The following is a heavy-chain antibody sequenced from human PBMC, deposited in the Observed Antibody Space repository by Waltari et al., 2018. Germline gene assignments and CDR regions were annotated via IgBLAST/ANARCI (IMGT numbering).Heavy chain of an antibody. CDR2: IYYSGST. D-gene: IGHD2-2*01. V-gene: IGHV4-39*01. J-gene: IGHJ4*02. CDR1: GGSISSSSYY. CDR3: ARQRREYQLLWFDY. Sequence: QLQLQESGPGLVKPSETLSLTCTVPGGSISSSSYYWGWIGQPPGKGLEWIGSIYYSGSTYYNPSLKSRVTISVDTSKNQFSLKLSSVTAADTAVYYCARQRREYQLLWFDYWGQGTLVTVSS.